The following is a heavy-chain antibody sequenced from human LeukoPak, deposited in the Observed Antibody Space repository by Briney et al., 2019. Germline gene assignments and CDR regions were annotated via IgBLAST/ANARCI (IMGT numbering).Heavy chain of an antibody. Sequence: PGGSLRLSCAASGFTFSSYAMSWVRQAPGKGLEGVSTISGISGSTFYADSVKGRFTISRDNSKNTLYLQMNSLRAEDTALYYCHSGTYYFTDYWGQGTLVTVSS. CDR3: HSGTYYFTDY. D-gene: IGHD1-26*01. CDR2: ISGISGST. CDR1: GFTFSSYA. J-gene: IGHJ4*02. V-gene: IGHV3-23*01.